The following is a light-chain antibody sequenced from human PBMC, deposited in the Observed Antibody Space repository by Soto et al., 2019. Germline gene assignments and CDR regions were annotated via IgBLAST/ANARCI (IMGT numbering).Light chain of an antibody. J-gene: IGLJ1*01. CDR2: EIN. CDR3: SSFAGSHNFPYV. CDR1: SSDVGAYDY. V-gene: IGLV2-8*01. Sequence: QSALAQPPSASGSPGQSVTISCTGTSSDVGAYDYVSWYQQHPGKAPKLMIYEINKRPSGVPDRFSGSKSGNTASLTVSGLQAADEADYYCSSFAGSHNFPYVFGTGTKVTVL.